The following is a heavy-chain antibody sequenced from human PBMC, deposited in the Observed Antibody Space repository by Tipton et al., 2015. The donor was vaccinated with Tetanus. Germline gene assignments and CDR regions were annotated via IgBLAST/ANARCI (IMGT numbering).Heavy chain of an antibody. V-gene: IGHV3-30*18. CDR1: GFTFSSYA. J-gene: IGHJ4*02. CDR2: IPFDGRNE. Sequence: SLRLSCVASGFTFSSYAMTWLRQAPGKGLEWVAVIPFDGRNERYADSVKGRFIISRDNSKNTLYLQMNSLRPEDTAVYYCAKEFQRARIRFFDSWGQGTQVTASS. D-gene: IGHD2-15*01. CDR3: AKEFQRARIRFFDS.